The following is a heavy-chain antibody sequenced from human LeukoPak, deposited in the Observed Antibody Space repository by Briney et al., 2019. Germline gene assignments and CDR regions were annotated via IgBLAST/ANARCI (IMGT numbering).Heavy chain of an antibody. CDR2: IYYSGST. D-gene: IGHD6-19*01. Sequence: PSDTLSLTCTVSGGSISSYYWSWIRHPPGKGLEWIGYIYYSGSTNYNPSLKSRVTISVDTSKNQFSLKLSSVTAADTAVYYCARAFQGSSIAVGFDPWGQGTLVTVSS. V-gene: IGHV4-59*07. CDR1: GGSISSYY. CDR3: ARAFQGSSIAVGFDP. J-gene: IGHJ5*02.